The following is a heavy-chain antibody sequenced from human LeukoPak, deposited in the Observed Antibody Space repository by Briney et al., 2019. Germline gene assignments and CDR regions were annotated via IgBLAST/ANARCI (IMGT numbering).Heavy chain of an antibody. D-gene: IGHD2-21*01. V-gene: IGHV3-30*18. CDR3: AKKFVGDVNHFDS. Sequence: GRSLRLSCEASGFTFSIYGMHWVRQAPGKGLEWVAYMSYDGSLTNYADSVRGRFIISRDNSKNTLSLQLNSLRSEDTAVYYCAKKFVGDVNHFDSWGQGTLVTVSS. CDR1: GFTFSIYG. J-gene: IGHJ4*02. CDR2: MSYDGSLT.